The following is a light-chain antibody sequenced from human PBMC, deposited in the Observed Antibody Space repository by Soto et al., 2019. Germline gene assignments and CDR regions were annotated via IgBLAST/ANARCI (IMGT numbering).Light chain of an antibody. CDR3: QQYNSYPRT. Sequence: DIQMTQSPSTLSASVGDRATITCRASQSISSWLAWYQQKPGKAPKLLIYNASSLQSGVTSRFSGSGSGTEFTLTISSLQPDDFATYYCQQYNSYPRTFGGGTKVEIK. J-gene: IGKJ4*01. CDR1: QSISSW. V-gene: IGKV1-5*03. CDR2: NAS.